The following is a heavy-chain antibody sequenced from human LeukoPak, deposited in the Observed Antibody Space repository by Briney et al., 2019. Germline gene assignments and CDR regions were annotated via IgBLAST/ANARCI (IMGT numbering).Heavy chain of an antibody. CDR1: GFTLSSKV. CDR3: ARAVGYGAGSYSFDI. J-gene: IGHJ3*02. CDR2: IIRDGTGT. V-gene: IGHV3-74*01. Sequence: QPGGSLRLSCAASGFTLSSKVMHWVRQAPGTGLVWVSRIIRDGTGTDYADSVKGRFTISRDIATNTLYLQMNSLRAEDTAVYYCARAVGYGAGSYSFDIWGQGTTVTVSS. D-gene: IGHD3-10*01.